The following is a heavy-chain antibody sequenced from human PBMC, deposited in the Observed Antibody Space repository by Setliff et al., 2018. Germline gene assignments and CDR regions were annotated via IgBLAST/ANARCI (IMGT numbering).Heavy chain of an antibody. CDR2: MHYTGTA. J-gene: IGHJ4*02. CDR3: ATTGITMIGRFDY. D-gene: IGHD3-22*01. CDR1: AGSINLYY. V-gene: IGHV4-59*01. Sequence: SETLSLTCTVSAGSINLYYWSWIRQPPGKEMEWIGYMHYTGTASFNPALKSRVSILVDASKDHFSLHLSSVTAADTAVYYCATTGITMIGRFDYWGQGTLVTVSS.